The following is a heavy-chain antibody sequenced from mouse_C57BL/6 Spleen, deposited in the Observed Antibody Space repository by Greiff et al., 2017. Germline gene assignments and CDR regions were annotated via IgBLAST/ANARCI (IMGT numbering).Heavy chain of an antibody. D-gene: IGHD4-1*01. V-gene: IGHV1-52*01. CDR3: ARRELGSGYFDY. CDR1: GYTFTSYW. J-gene: IGHJ2*01. Sequence: QVHVKQPGAELVRPGSSVKLSCKASGYTFTSYWMHWVKQRPIQGLEWIGNIDPSDSETHYNQKFKDKATLTVDKSSSTAYMQLSSLTSEDSAVYYCARRELGSGYFDYWGQGTTLTVSS. CDR2: IDPSDSET.